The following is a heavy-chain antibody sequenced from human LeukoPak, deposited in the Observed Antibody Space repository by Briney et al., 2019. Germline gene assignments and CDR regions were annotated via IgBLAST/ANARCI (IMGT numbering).Heavy chain of an antibody. D-gene: IGHD7-27*01. CDR3: ARGRGGPNWGYYFDS. CDR1: GSTFGLYS. J-gene: IGHJ4*02. CDR2: ITSGRTIM. V-gene: IGHV3-48*04. Sequence: GGSLRLSCVASGSTFGLYSMNWVRQAPGKGREWGAYITSGRTIMNYTDSVKGRFTISRDNAKNSLYLQMNSLRAEDTAVYYCARGRGGPNWGYYFDSWGQGTLVTVSS.